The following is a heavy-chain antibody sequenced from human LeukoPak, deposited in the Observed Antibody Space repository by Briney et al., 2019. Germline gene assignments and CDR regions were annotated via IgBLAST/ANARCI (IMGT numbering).Heavy chain of an antibody. V-gene: IGHV3-33*01. CDR2: IWYDGSNK. D-gene: IGHD6-13*01. CDR3: ARGGDSSSWYNWFDP. CDR1: GFTFSSYG. J-gene: IGHJ5*02. Sequence: PGRSLRLSCAASGFTFSSYGMHWVRQAPGKGLEWVAVIWYDGSNKYYADSVKGRFTISRDNSKNTLYLQMNSLRAEDTVVYYCARGGDSSSWYNWFDPWGQGTLATVSS.